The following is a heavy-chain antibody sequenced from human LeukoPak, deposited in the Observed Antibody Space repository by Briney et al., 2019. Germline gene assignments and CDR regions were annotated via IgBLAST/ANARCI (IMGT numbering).Heavy chain of an antibody. D-gene: IGHD6-13*01. V-gene: IGHV1-2*02. CDR2: INPNSGGT. CDR3: ARENSSSWHFDY. Sequence: ASVKVSCKASGYTFTGYYMHSVRQAPGQGLEWMGWINPNSGGTNYAQKFQGRVTMTRDTSISTAYMELSRLRSDDTAVYYCARENSSSWHFDYWGQGTLVTVSS. J-gene: IGHJ4*02. CDR1: GYTFTGYY.